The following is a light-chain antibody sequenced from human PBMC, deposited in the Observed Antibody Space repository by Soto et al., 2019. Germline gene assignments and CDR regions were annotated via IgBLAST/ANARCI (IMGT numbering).Light chain of an antibody. CDR3: QQYNDWPRT. CDR1: QSVSSN. CDR2: GAS. J-gene: IGKJ2*02. V-gene: IGKV3-15*01. Sequence: EIVMTQSPATLSVSPGERATLSCRASQSVSSNLAWYQQKPGQAPRLLIYGASTRATGFPVRFSGSGSGTEFTLTISSLQSEDFAVYYCQQYNDWPRTFGQGTKLEIK.